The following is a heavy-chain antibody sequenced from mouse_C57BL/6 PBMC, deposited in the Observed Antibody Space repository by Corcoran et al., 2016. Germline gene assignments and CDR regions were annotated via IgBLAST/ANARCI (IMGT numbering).Heavy chain of an antibody. Sequence: EVQLQQSGPELVKPGASVKISCKASGYTFTDYYMNWVKQSHGKSLEWIGDINPNNGGTSYNQKFKGKATLTVDKSSSTAYMELRSLTSEDSAVYYCARWGDYDGDYYAMDYWGQGTSVTVSS. CDR1: GYTFTDYY. V-gene: IGHV1-26*01. J-gene: IGHJ4*01. CDR2: INPNNGGT. D-gene: IGHD2-4*01. CDR3: ARWGDYDGDYYAMDY.